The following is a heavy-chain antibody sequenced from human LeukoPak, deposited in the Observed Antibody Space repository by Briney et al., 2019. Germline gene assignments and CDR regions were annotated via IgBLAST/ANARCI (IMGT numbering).Heavy chain of an antibody. Sequence: GGSLRLSCAASGFTFSSHWMNWVRQAPGKGLEWVANIKEDGSEKYYVDSVKGRFTISRDNAKNSLCLQMNSLRAEDSAIYYCVRSGGYWGQGTLVTVSS. CDR1: GFTFSSHW. D-gene: IGHD1-26*01. J-gene: IGHJ4*02. V-gene: IGHV3-7*05. CDR2: IKEDGSEK. CDR3: VRSGGY.